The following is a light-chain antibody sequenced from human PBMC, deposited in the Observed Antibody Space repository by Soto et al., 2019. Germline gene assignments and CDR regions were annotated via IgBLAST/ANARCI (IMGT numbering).Light chain of an antibody. Sequence: EIVLTQSPGTLSLSPGERAILSCRASQTVPSGYLAWYQQRPGQAPSLLIFGASNRATDIPDRFSGSGSGTDFTLTISGLEPEDFAVFYCQQYARSPYTFGQGTNLEI. CDR3: QQYARSPYT. J-gene: IGKJ2*01. CDR2: GAS. V-gene: IGKV3-20*01. CDR1: QTVPSGY.